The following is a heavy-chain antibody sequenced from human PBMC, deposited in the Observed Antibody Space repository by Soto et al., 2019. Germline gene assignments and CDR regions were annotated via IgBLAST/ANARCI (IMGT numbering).Heavy chain of an antibody. CDR3: AKVRRRYSSANYYMDV. CDR1: GFTFDDYA. CDR2: ISWNSGSI. J-gene: IGHJ6*03. Sequence: GGSLRLSCAASGFTFDDYAMHWVRQAPGKGLEWVSGISWNSGSIGYADSVKGRFTISRDNAKNSLYLQMNSLRAEDTALYYCAKVRRRYSSANYYMDVWGKGTTVTVSS. V-gene: IGHV3-9*01. D-gene: IGHD6-25*01.